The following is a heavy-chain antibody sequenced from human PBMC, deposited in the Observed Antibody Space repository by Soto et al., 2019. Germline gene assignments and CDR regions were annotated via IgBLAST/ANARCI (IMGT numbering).Heavy chain of an antibody. CDR1: GGTFSSYA. J-gene: IGHJ6*02. CDR3: ASLYGSGSYSYYGMDV. CDR2: IIPIFGTA. Sequence: ASVKVSCKASGGTFSSYAISWVRQAPGQGLEWMGGIIPIFGTANYAQKFQGRVTITADESTSTAYMELSSLRSEDTAVYYCASLYGSGSYSYYGMDVWGQGTTVTVSS. D-gene: IGHD3-10*01. V-gene: IGHV1-69*13.